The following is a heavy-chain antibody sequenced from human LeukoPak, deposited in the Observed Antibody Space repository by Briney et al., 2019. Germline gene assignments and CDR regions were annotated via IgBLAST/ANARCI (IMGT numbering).Heavy chain of an antibody. J-gene: IGHJ3*02. CDR2: ISAYNGDT. CDR1: GYTFTNYG. V-gene: IGHV1-18*01. CDR3: ATGPKYYYDSSGYYGI. D-gene: IGHD3-22*01. Sequence: ASMKVSCKASGYTFTNYGISWVRQAPGQGLEWMGWISAYNGDTNYAQKFQGRVTMTTDTSTSTAYMELRSLRSDDTAVYYCATGPKYYYDSSGYYGIWGQGTMVTVSS.